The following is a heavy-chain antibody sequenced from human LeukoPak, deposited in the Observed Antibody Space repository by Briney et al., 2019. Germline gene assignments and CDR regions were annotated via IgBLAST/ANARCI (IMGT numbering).Heavy chain of an antibody. CDR1: GASISSSSYY. V-gene: IGHV4-39*01. D-gene: IGHD6-6*01. Sequence: PSETLSLTCTVSGASISSSSYYWGWIRQPPGKGLEWIGSIHYSGTIYHNPSLMSRVTISVDTSKNQFSLKLSSVTAADTAVYYCDGSIGSSSYYYYMDVWGKGTTVTVSS. CDR2: IHYSGTI. J-gene: IGHJ6*03. CDR3: DGSIGSSSYYYYMDV.